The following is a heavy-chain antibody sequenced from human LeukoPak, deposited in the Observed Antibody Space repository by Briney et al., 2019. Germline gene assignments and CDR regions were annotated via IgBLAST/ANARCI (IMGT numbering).Heavy chain of an antibody. CDR2: ISYDGSNK. CDR1: GFTFSSYG. D-gene: IGHD3-22*01. CDR3: AKDVGYYDSSGYLQGGFDY. V-gene: IGHV3-30*18. J-gene: IGHJ4*02. Sequence: GGSLRLSCAASGFTFSSYGMNWVRQAPGKGLEWVAFISYDGSNKYYADSVKGRFTISRDNSKNTLYLQMNSLRAEDTAVYYCAKDVGYYDSSGYLQGGFDYWGQGTLVTVSS.